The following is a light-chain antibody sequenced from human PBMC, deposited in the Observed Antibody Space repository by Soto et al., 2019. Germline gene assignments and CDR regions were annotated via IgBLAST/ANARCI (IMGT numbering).Light chain of an antibody. CDR2: GAS. CDR1: QSVSSD. CDR3: QQYNTWHPKMA. J-gene: IGKJ1*01. V-gene: IGKV3-15*01. Sequence: VVTQSPATLSVFPGETATLSCRASQSVSSDLAWYQQRPGQAPRLLIYGASTRATGIPARLRGSGSGTEFRLTISSLQSGDFATYYCQQYNTWHPKMAFGRGTKVEIK.